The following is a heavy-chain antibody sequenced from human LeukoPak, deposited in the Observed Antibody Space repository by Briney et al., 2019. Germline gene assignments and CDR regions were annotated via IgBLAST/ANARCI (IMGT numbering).Heavy chain of an antibody. J-gene: IGHJ4*02. CDR3: AKGRAPSISVAGYFDY. V-gene: IGHV3-30*02. CDR2: IRYDGSNK. D-gene: IGHD6-19*01. CDR1: GFTFSSYG. Sequence: GGSLRLSCAASGFTFSSYGMHWVRQAPGKGLEWVAFIRYDGSNKYYADSVKGRFTISRDNSKNTLYLQMNSLRADDTAVYYCAKGRAPSISVAGYFDYWGQGTLVTVSS.